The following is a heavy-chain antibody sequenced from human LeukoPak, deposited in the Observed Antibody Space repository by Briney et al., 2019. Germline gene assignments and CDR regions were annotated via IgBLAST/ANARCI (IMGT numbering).Heavy chain of an antibody. CDR2: MNPNSGNT. V-gene: IGHV1-8*01. Sequence: ASVKVSCKASGYTFTSCYINWVRQATGQGLEWMGWMNPNSGNTGYGQSFQGRITMTRDISIGTAYMELSNLTSEDTAIYYRSRGSSGRRDNWGQGTLVTVSA. CDR3: SRGSSGRRDN. D-gene: IGHD6-19*01. CDR1: GYTFTSCY. J-gene: IGHJ4*02.